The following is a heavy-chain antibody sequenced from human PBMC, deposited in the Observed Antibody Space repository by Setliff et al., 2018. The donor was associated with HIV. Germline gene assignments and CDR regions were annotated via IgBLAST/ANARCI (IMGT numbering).Heavy chain of an antibody. CDR3: ARAPRLTRIFTPLYFDY. D-gene: IGHD3-9*01. V-gene: IGHV4-31*03. CDR1: GVSINSDGYY. J-gene: IGHJ4*02. Sequence: SETLSLTCTVSGVSINSDGYYWGWIRQHPGKGLEWIEYIHHSGSYYYNPSLKSRLTISVDTSKNQFSLRLDSVTAADTAVYYCARAPRLTRIFTPLYFDYWGQGALVTVSS. CDR2: IHHSGSY.